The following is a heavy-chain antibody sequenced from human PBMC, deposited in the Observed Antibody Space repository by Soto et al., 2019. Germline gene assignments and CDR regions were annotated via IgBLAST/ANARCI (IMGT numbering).Heavy chain of an antibody. CDR1: GFSFRNYG. V-gene: IGHV3-30*18. CDR3: AKGVVGQLDPPDYYGMDV. CDR2: ISFDGSKK. Sequence: QVQLVESGGGVVQPGRSLRVSCAASGFSFRNYGMHWVRQAPGKGLEWVAVISFDGSKKYYGDSVKGRFTISRDNSKNTVYLQMKSMRSEDKAVYYCAKGVVGQLDPPDYYGMDVWGQGTTVTVSS. J-gene: IGHJ6*02. D-gene: IGHD6-6*01.